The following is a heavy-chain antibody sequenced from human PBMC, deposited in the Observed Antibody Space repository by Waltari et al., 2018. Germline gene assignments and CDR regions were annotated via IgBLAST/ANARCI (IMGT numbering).Heavy chain of an antibody. Sequence: QVQLQESGPGLVKPSQTLSLHCTVSGGSIDSGSYYWSWIRQPAGKGLEWIGRIYTSGSTNYNPSLKSRVTISVDTSKNQFSLNLSSVTAADTAVYYCARGPLLSKVDYWGQGTLVTVSS. D-gene: IGHD1-26*01. CDR2: IYTSGST. V-gene: IGHV4-61*02. J-gene: IGHJ4*02. CDR3: ARGPLLSKVDY. CDR1: GGSIDSGSYY.